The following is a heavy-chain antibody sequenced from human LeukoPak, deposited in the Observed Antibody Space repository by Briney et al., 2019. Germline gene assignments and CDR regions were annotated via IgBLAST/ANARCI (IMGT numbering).Heavy chain of an antibody. CDR2: IYYGGST. V-gene: IGHV4-39*07. Sequence: SETLSLTCTVSGGSISSSSYYWGWIRQPPGKGLEWIGSIYYGGSTYYNPSLKSRVTISVDTSKNQFSLKLSSVTAADTAVYYCASAYDSRIDYWGQGTLVTVSS. J-gene: IGHJ4*02. CDR1: GGSISSSSYY. CDR3: ASAYDSRIDY. D-gene: IGHD3-22*01.